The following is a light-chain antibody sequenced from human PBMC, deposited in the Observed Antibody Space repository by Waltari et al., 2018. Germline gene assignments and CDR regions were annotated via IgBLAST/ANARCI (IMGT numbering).Light chain of an antibody. CDR3: MQALQMPDT. CDR1: QSLLHSHGYNY. CDR2: LGS. Sequence: DIVMTQSPLYLAVTPGEPAPISCRSSQSLLHSHGYNYLDWYRQKQGQSPQRLIYLGSRRASGLPDRFSGSGPGTDFTLEISRVEAQEVGVYYCMQALQMPDTFGQGTRLEIK. V-gene: IGKV2-28*01. J-gene: IGKJ5*01.